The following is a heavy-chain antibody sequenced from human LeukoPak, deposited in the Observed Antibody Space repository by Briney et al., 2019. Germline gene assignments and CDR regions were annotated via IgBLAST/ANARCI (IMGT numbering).Heavy chain of an antibody. V-gene: IGHV5-51*01. CDR2: IYPADSET. CDR1: GYTFVNYW. J-gene: IGHJ3*01. D-gene: IGHD1-26*01. CDR3: MPSNWDEAPGFDL. Sequence: GESLKISCQASGYTFVNYWIAWVRQMPGKGPEWMGIIYPADSETRYSPSFQGHVTMSADDSSSVAYLQWTSLKASDSARYYCMPSNWDEAPGFDLWGQGTMVTVSS.